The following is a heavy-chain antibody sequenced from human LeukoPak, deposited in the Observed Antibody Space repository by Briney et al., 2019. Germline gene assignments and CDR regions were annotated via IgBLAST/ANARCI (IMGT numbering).Heavy chain of an antibody. V-gene: IGHV4-61*02. CDR3: AREEGSDWT. CDR1: GGSISSTSYY. CDR2: IHTSGST. Sequence: TPSETLSLTCTVSGGSISSTSYYWSWIRQPAGKGLEWIGRIHTSGSTNYNPSLKSRVTISVDTSKNQFSLKLSSVTAADTAVYYCAREEGSDWTGGQGTLVTVSS. D-gene: IGHD3/OR15-3a*01. J-gene: IGHJ4*02.